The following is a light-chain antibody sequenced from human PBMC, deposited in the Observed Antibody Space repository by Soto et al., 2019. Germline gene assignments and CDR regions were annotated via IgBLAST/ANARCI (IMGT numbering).Light chain of an antibody. J-gene: IGKJ1*01. Sequence: EIVLTQSPGTLSLSPGERATLSCSASQSVSSSYLAWYQQNPGQAPRLLIYGASSRATGIPDRFSGSGSGTDFTLTISRLEPEDFAVYYCQQYGSSPQTFGQGTKVEIK. CDR3: QQYGSSPQT. V-gene: IGKV3-20*01. CDR1: QSVSSSY. CDR2: GAS.